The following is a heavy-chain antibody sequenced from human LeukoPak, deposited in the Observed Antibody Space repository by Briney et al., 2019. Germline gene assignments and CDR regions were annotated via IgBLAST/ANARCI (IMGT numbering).Heavy chain of an antibody. CDR1: GYSISSGYY. J-gene: IGHJ3*02. V-gene: IGHV4-38-2*01. Sequence: PSETLSLTCAVSGYSISSGYYWGWIRQPPGKGLEWIGSIYHSGNTYYNPSLKSRVTISVDTSKSQFSLKLTSVTAADTAVYYCARHNYSGNSYSAAFDIWGQGTVVTVSS. CDR2: IYHSGNT. CDR3: ARHNYSGNSYSAAFDI. D-gene: IGHD4-23*01.